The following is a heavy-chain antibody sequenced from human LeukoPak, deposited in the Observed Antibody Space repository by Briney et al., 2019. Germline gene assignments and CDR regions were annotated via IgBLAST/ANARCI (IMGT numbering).Heavy chain of an antibody. CDR3: ARDLANTGWYTFDY. D-gene: IGHD6-19*01. CDR1: GDSVSSINGA. CDR2: TYYRSKWYN. Sequence: PSQTLSLTCDISGDSVSSINGAWNWIRQSPPRGLEWLGRTYYRSKWYNEYAESMKGRMTITPDTSNNRFSLQLNSVTPDDTAVYYCARDLANTGWYTFDYWGQGTLVTVSS. V-gene: IGHV6-1*01. J-gene: IGHJ4*02.